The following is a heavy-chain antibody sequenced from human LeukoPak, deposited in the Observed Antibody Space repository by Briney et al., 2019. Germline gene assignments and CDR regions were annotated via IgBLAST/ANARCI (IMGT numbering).Heavy chain of an antibody. V-gene: IGHV3-7*01. CDR3: GRAVGAAGHELPVDY. D-gene: IGHD6-13*01. Sequence: PGGSLRLSCAVSGFIFSSYWMTWVRQAPGKGLEWVANIKEDGSEKYYVESVKGRFSISRDNAKNSLYLQMNSLRAEDTAVYYCGRAVGAAGHELPVDYWGQGVLVTVSS. J-gene: IGHJ4*02. CDR1: GFIFSSYW. CDR2: IKEDGSEK.